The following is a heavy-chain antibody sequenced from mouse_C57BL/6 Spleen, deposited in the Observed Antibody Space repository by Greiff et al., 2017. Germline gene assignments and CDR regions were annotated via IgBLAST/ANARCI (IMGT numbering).Heavy chain of an antibody. D-gene: IGHD2-5*01. CDR3: ARAYSNYSYDLDY. CDR1: GYTFTSYW. Sequence: VQLQQPGAELVKPGASVKLSCKASGYTFTSYWMQWVKQRPGQGLEWIGEIDPSDSYTNYNQKFKGKATLTVATSSNTAYMQLSSLTSEDSAVFVWARAYSNYSYDLDYWGQGTTLTVSS. J-gene: IGHJ2*01. CDR2: IDPSDSYT. V-gene: IGHV1-50*01.